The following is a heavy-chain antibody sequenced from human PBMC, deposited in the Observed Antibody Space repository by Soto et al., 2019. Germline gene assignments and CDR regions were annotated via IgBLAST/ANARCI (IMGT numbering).Heavy chain of an antibody. CDR3: AKDLRDTSGYYYYIDY. V-gene: IGHV3-9*01. J-gene: IGHJ4*02. D-gene: IGHD3-22*01. Sequence: PGGSLRLSCAVSGFTFDDNAMHWVRQAPEKGLEWVSGINWKSDIGYADSVKGRFTISRDNAENSLYLQMNSLRAEDSAVYYCAKDLRDTSGYYYYIDYWGQGTLVTVSS. CDR2: INWKSDI. CDR1: GFTFDDNA.